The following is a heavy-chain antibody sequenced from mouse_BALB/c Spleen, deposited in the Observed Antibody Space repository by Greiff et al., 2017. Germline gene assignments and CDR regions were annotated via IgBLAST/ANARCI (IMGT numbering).Heavy chain of an antibody. Sequence: EVMLVESGAELVKPGASVKLSCTASGFNIKDTYMHWVKQRPEQGLEWIGRIDPANGNTKYDPKFQGKATITADTSSNTAYLQLSSLTSEDTAVYYCVPDYYGSSSDYWGQGTTLTVSS. V-gene: IGHV14-3*02. J-gene: IGHJ2*01. CDR3: VPDYYGSSSDY. D-gene: IGHD1-1*01. CDR1: GFNIKDTY. CDR2: IDPANGNT.